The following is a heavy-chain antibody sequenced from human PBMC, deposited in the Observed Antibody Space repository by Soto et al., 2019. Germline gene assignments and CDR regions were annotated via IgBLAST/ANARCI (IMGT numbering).Heavy chain of an antibody. J-gene: IGHJ4*02. Sequence: GGSLRLSCAASGFTFSSYAMHWVRQAPGKGLEWVAVISYDGSNKYYADSVKGRFTISRDNSKNTLYLQMNSLRAEDTAVYYCARVARKWLVPWSEEPHRAKSPFDYWGQGTLVTVSS. CDR3: ARVARKWLVPWSEEPHRAKSPFDY. CDR2: ISYDGSNK. D-gene: IGHD6-19*01. V-gene: IGHV3-30-3*01. CDR1: GFTFSSYA.